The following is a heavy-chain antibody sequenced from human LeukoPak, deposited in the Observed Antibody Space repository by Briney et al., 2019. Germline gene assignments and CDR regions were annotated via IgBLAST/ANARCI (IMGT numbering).Heavy chain of an antibody. CDR2: IYPGDSDT. D-gene: IGHD2-2*01. CDR1: GYSFTSYW. Sequence: RGESLKTSCKGSGYSFTSYWIGWVRQMPGKRLEWMGIIYPGDSDTRYSPSFQGQVTISADKSISTAYLEWSSLKASDTAMYYCARLGTVWSSQYQLLGWFDPWGQGTLVTVSS. V-gene: IGHV5-51*01. CDR3: ARLGTVWSSQYQLLGWFDP. J-gene: IGHJ5*02.